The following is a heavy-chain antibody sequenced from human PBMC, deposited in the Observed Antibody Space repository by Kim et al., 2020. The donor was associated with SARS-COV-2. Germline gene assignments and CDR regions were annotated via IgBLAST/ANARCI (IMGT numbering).Heavy chain of an antibody. CDR2: INHSGST. CDR1: GGSFSGYY. V-gene: IGHV4-34*01. Sequence: ETLSLTCAVYGGSFSGYYWSWIRQPPGKGLEWIGEINHSGSTNYNPSLKSRVTISVDTSKNQFSLKLSSVTAADTAVYYCARGYHYYGSGSYGYWGQGT. CDR3: ARGYHYYGSGSYGY. D-gene: IGHD3-10*01. J-gene: IGHJ4*02.